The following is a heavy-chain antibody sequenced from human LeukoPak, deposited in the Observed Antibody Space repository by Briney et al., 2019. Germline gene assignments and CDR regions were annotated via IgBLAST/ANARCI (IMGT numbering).Heavy chain of an antibody. Sequence: GGSLRLSCAASAFTFSSYAMSWVRLAPGKGLGWVSSISGSGGSTYYADSVKGRFTISRDNSKNTLYLQMNSLRAEDTAVYYCAKDIAVVPAAGDAFDIWGQGTMVTVSS. CDR1: AFTFSSYA. CDR3: AKDIAVVPAAGDAFDI. V-gene: IGHV3-23*01. J-gene: IGHJ3*02. D-gene: IGHD2-2*01. CDR2: ISGSGGST.